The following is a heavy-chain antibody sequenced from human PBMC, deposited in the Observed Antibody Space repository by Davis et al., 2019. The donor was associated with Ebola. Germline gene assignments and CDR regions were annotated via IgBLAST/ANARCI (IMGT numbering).Heavy chain of an antibody. CDR3: AKDTSNVWFDV. D-gene: IGHD6-19*01. CDR2: VRSHGSDD. V-gene: IGHV3-30*02. Sequence: PGGSLRLSCAASGFTFTIFDMHWVRQAPGRGLEWVAFVRSHGSDDHYADSVKGRFTISRDNAKNTLYLQKNSLRVEDTAIYYCAKDTSNVWFDVWGQGTMVTVSS. CDR1: GFTFTIFD. J-gene: IGHJ3*01.